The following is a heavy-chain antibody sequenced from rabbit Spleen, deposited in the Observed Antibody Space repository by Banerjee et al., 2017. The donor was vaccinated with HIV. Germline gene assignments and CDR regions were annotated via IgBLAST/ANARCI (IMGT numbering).Heavy chain of an antibody. D-gene: IGHD8-1*01. CDR1: GFSFSSRYY. CDR3: ARDTGSSFSTYGMDL. Sequence: QEQLVESGGGLVKPGASLTLTCKASGFSFSSRYYMCWVRQAPGKGLEWIACIYSGSSGDTYYASWAKGRFTFSKTSSTTVTLQMTSLTAADTATYFCARDTGSSFSTYGMDLWGPGTLVTVS. V-gene: IGHV1S45*01. CDR2: IYSGSSGDT. J-gene: IGHJ6*01.